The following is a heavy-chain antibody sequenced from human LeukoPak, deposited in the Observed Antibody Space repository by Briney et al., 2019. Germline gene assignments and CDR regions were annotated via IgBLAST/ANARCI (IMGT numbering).Heavy chain of an antibody. D-gene: IGHD2-2*01. CDR2: ISSNGGST. CDR3: VKGREPKSADLDY. Sequence: GGSLRLSCSASGFTFSSYAMHWVRQAPGKGLEYVSAISSNGGSTYYADSVKGRFTISRDNSKNTLYLQMSSLRAEDTAVYYCVKGREPKSADLDYWGQGTLVTVSS. CDR1: GFTFSSYA. J-gene: IGHJ4*02. V-gene: IGHV3-64D*06.